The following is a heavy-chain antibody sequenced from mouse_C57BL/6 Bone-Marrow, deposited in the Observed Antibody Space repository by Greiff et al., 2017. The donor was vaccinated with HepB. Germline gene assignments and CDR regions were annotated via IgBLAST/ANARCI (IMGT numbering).Heavy chain of an antibody. J-gene: IGHJ4*01. CDR1: GFTFSSYA. CDR3: ARETGKRDAMDY. CDR2: ISDGGSYT. Sequence: EVQVVESGGGLVKPGGSLKLSCAASGFTFSSYAMSWVRQTPEKRLEWVATISDGGSYTYYPDNVKGRFTISRDNAKNNLYLQMSHLKSEDTAMYYCARETGKRDAMDYWGQGTSVTVSS. D-gene: IGHD1-1*01. V-gene: IGHV5-4*01.